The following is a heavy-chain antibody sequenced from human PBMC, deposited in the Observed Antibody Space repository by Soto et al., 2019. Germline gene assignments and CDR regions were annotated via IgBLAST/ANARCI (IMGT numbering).Heavy chain of an antibody. CDR1: GFTVSSNY. CDR2: IYSGGST. CDR3: ARESMDKDGRFVP. D-gene: IGHD3-10*01. Sequence: EVQLVESGGGLVQPGGSLRLSCEVSGFTVSSNYMAWVRQAPGKGLEWVSVIYSGGSTHYAESLEGRFTISRDDSKNTVSLQMNSLRAEDTAVYYCARESMDKDGRFVPWGQGTLVTVSS. J-gene: IGHJ5*02. V-gene: IGHV3-66*01.